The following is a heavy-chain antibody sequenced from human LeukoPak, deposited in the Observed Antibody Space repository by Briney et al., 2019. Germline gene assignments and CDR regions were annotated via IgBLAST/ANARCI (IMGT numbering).Heavy chain of an antibody. Sequence: GSLRLSCAASGFTFSSYWMRWVRQPPGKGLEWIGEINHSGSTNYNPSLKSRVTISVDTSKNQFSLKLSSVTAADTAVYYCASLDCSSTSCYDFDYWGQGTLVTVSS. J-gene: IGHJ4*02. CDR1: GFTFSSYW. CDR2: INHSGST. D-gene: IGHD2-2*01. V-gene: IGHV4-34*01. CDR3: ASLDCSSTSCYDFDY.